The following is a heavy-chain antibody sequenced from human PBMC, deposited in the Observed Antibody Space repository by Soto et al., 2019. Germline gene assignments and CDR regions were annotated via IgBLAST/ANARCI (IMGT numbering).Heavy chain of an antibody. J-gene: IGHJ4*02. D-gene: IGHD3-16*02. CDR3: TTEQYDYIWGSYRSQKEDFDY. Sequence: GGSLRLSCAASGFTFSNAWMSWVRQAPGKGLEWVGRIKSKTDGGTTDYAAPVKGRFTISRDDSKNTRYLQMNSLKTEDTAVYYCTTEQYDYIWGSYRSQKEDFDYWGQGTLVTVSS. V-gene: IGHV3-15*01. CDR1: GFTFSNAW. CDR2: IKSKTDGGTT.